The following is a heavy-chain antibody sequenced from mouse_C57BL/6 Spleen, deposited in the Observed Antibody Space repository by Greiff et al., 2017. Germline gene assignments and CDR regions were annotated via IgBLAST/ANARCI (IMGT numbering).Heavy chain of an antibody. D-gene: IGHD2-1*01. CDR3: ARSNYGNRKSYAMYY. CDR1: GYAFSSSW. J-gene: IGHJ4*01. V-gene: IGHV1-82*01. Sequence: VQLQESGPELVKPGASVKISCKASGYAFSSSWMNWVKQRPGKGLEWIGRIYPGDGDTNYNGKFKGKATLTADQSSSTTYMQLSSLSSEDSAVYVCARSNYGNRKSYAMYYWGQGTSVTVSS. CDR2: IYPGDGDT.